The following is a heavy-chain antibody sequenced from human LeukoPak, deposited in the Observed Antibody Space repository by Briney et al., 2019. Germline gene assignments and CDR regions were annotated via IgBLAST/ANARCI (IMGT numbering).Heavy chain of an antibody. Sequence: GASVTVSFKASGYTFSIYYMHWVRQAPEQGREWMGVINPSGGTTRYAQRFQGRVTMTRDTSTSTFYMELSSLRSEDTAVYYCARHSLTGTTPFDHWGQGTLVTVSS. V-gene: IGHV1-46*01. CDR2: INPSGGTT. D-gene: IGHD1-20*01. CDR3: ARHSLTGTTPFDH. J-gene: IGHJ5*02. CDR1: GYTFSIYY.